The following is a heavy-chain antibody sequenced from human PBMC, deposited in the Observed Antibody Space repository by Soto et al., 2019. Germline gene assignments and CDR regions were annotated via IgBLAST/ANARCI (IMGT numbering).Heavy chain of an antibody. V-gene: IGHV1-18*04. CDR3: ARDGERDTGLNFYYYLHSKYA. Sequence: ASVKVSCKASGYTFTTYGISWVRQAPGQGLEWMGWISPYNGTTKYAEKFQGEMTMTTDTATSTAYMDLRSLRSDDTAGYYCARDGERDTGLNFYYYLHSKYAWGQGTRVTVSS. CDR2: ISPYNGTT. D-gene: IGHD1-1*01. CDR1: GYTFTTYG. J-gene: IGHJ6*02.